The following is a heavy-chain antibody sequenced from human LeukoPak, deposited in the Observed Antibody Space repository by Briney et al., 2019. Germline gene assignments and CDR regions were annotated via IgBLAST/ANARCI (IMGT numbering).Heavy chain of an antibody. CDR2: INHSGST. V-gene: IGHV4-34*01. CDR3: ARGSPEYSSSSWDY. CDR1: GGSFSGYY. Sequence: SSETLSLTCAVYGGSFSGYYWSWIRQPPGKGLEWIGEINHSGSTNYNPSLKSRVTMSVDTSKNQFSLKLSSVTAADTAVYYCARGSPEYSSSSWDYWGQGTLVTVSS. D-gene: IGHD6-6*01. J-gene: IGHJ4*02.